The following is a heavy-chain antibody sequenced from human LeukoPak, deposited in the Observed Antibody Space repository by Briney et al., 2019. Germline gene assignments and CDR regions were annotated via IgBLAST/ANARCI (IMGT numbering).Heavy chain of an antibody. D-gene: IGHD2-2*01. J-gene: IGHJ4*02. CDR2: INHSGST. CDR3: ARGARDIVVVPAAICDYFDY. V-gene: IGHV4-34*01. CDR1: GGSFSGYY. Sequence: SETLSLTCAVYGGSFSGYYWSWIRQPPGKGLEWIGEINHSGSTNYNPSLKSRVTISVDTSKNQFSLKLSSVTAADTAVYYCARGARDIVVVPAAICDYFDYWGQGTLVTVSS.